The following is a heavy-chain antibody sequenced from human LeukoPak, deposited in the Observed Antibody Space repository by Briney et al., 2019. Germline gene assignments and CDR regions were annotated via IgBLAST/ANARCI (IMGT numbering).Heavy chain of an antibody. V-gene: IGHV5-51*01. CDR3: ARLGNTIFGVAPPAGPFDY. Sequence: GGSLKISCKGSGYSFTSYWIGWVRPMPGKGLEWMGIIYPGDSDTRYSPSFQGQVTISADKSISTAYLQWSSLKASDTAMYYCARLGNTIFGVAPPAGPFDYWGQGTLVTVSS. CDR1: GYSFTSYW. CDR2: IYPGDSDT. J-gene: IGHJ4*02. D-gene: IGHD3-3*01.